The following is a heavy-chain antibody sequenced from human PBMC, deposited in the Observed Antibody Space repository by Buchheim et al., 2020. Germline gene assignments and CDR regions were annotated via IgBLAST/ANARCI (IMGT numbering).Heavy chain of an antibody. V-gene: IGHV3-7*01. CDR2: IKQDGSEK. CDR1: GFTFSSYW. J-gene: IGHJ6*02. D-gene: IGHD3-3*01. CDR3: ARGMSPNYDFWSGYPYYYYYYGMDV. Sequence: EVQLVESGGGLVQPGGSLRLSCAASGFTFSSYWMSWVRQAPGKGLEWVANIKQDGSEKYYVDSVKGRFTISRDNAKNSLYLQMNSLRAEDTAVYYCARGMSPNYDFWSGYPYYYYYYGMDVWGQGTT.